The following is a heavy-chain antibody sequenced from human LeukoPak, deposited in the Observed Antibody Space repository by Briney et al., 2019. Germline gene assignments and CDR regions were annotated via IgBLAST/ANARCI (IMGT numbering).Heavy chain of an antibody. Sequence: PSETLSLTCTVSGGPISSGDYYWSWIRQPPGKGLEWIGYIYYSGSTYYNPSLKSRVTISVDTSKNQFSLKLSSVTAADTAVYYCARAAYSGYDFNYWGQGTLVTVSS. J-gene: IGHJ4*02. D-gene: IGHD5-12*01. CDR2: IYYSGST. CDR3: ARAAYSGYDFNY. CDR1: GGPISSGDYY. V-gene: IGHV4-30-4*01.